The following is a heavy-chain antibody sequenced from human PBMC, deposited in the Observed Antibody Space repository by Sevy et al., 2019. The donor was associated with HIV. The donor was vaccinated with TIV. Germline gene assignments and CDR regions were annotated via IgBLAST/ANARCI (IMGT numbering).Heavy chain of an antibody. Sequence: ASVKVSCKASGYTFTGYYMHWVRQAPGQGLEWMGWINPNSGGTNYAQKFQGRVTMTRDTSISTAYMELSRLRSDDTAVYYCARTQANDFWSGYTPLGDYWGQGTLVTVSS. CDR3: ARTQANDFWSGYTPLGDY. CDR2: INPNSGGT. CDR1: GYTFTGYY. J-gene: IGHJ4*02. V-gene: IGHV1-2*02. D-gene: IGHD3-3*01.